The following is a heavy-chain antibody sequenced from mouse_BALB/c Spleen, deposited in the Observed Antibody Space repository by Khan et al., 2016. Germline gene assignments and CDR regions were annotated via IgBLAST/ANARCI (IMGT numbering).Heavy chain of an antibody. CDR2: IHYSGST. CDR1: GYSIPSHYS. V-gene: IGHV3-1*02. D-gene: IGHD3-1*01. J-gene: IGHJ2*01. Sequence: EVQLQESGPDLVKPSQSLSLTCTVTGYSIPSHYSWHWIRHFPGNKLEWMGYIHYSGSTNYNPSIKSRISITRDTSKNQFFLQLNSVTTEDTATYYCATSTSCYWYYFDYWGQGTTLTVSS. CDR3: ATSTSCYWYYFDY.